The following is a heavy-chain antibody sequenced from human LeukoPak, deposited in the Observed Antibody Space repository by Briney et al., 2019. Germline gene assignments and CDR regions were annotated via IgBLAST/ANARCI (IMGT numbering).Heavy chain of an antibody. Sequence: SETLSLTCTVSGGSISSSSYYWGWIRQPPGKGLEWIGSIYYSGSTYYNPSLKSRVTISVDTSKNQFSLKLSSVTAADTAVYYCARGLSGLSPFILSRREWFDPWGQGTLVTVSS. CDR3: ARGLSGLSPFILSRREWFDP. V-gene: IGHV4-39*07. CDR1: GGSISSSSYY. J-gene: IGHJ5*02. D-gene: IGHD2-21*01. CDR2: IYYSGST.